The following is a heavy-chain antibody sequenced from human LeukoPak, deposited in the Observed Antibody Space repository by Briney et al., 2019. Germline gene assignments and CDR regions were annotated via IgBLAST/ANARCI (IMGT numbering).Heavy chain of an antibody. V-gene: IGHV3-53*01. CDR2: IFSSGST. Sequence: GGSLRLSCAASGFTVSTKYMAWVRQAPGKGLEWVSYIFSSGSTDYADSVKGRFTINRDNSKNTLYLQMDSLRAEDTAVYYRISPYNSGSYAAYWGQGTLVTVSS. D-gene: IGHD3-10*01. CDR1: GFTVSTKY. CDR3: ISPYNSGSYAAY. J-gene: IGHJ4*02.